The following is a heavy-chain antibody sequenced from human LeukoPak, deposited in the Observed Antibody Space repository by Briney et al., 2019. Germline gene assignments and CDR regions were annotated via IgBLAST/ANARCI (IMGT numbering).Heavy chain of an antibody. CDR2: ISSSGSTI. V-gene: IGHV3-48*04. D-gene: IGHD1-1*01. CDR1: GVTLSSYW. J-gene: IGHJ5*02. CDR3: ARDRRAVQLERRQGGHWGFDP. Sequence: GGSLRLSCAAAGVTLSSYWMSWVRQAPGKGLEWVSYISSSGSTIYYADSVKGRFTISRDNAKTSLYLQMNSLRAEDTAVYYCARDRRAVQLERRQGGHWGFDPWGQGTLVTVSS.